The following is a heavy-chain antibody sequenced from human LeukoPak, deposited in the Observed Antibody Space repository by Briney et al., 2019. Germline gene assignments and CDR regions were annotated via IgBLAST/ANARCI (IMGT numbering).Heavy chain of an antibody. CDR3: ARLNVGTARYDFDY. V-gene: IGHV4-39*01. J-gene: IGHJ4*02. CDR1: GFTVSSNY. D-gene: IGHD6-6*01. Sequence: GSLRLSCAASGFTVSSNYMSWVRQAPGKGLEWIGIIYYTGSTYYNPSLKSRVTISVDTSKKQFSLKLTSVTAADTAVYYCARLNVGTARYDFDYWGQGTLVTVSS. CDR2: IYYTGST.